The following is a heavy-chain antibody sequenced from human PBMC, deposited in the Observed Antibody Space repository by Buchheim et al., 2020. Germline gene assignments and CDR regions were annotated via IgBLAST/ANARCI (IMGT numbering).Heavy chain of an antibody. CDR2: VYHSGNT. CDR3: ARNIVGSSTFDY. CDR1: GGSISSDDYS. V-gene: IGHV4-30-2*01. J-gene: IGHJ4*02. Sequence: QLQLQESGSRLVKPSQTLSLTCVVSGGSISSDDYSWNWIRQPPGKALEWIGYVYHSGNTNYNPSLKSRVTISLDRSTNPFSLRLTSVTAADTAVYYCARNIVGSSTFDYWGQGT. D-gene: IGHD1-26*01.